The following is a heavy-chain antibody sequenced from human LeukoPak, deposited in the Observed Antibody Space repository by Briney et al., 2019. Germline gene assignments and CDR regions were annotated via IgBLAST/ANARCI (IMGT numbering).Heavy chain of an antibody. Sequence: SETLSLTCTVSGGSISSTNYYWDWIHQPPGKGLAWIGTIYYSGTTYYNPSPQSRVTISVDTSKNQLSLKLNSVTAADTAVYYCASRGYSYGYFDYWGRGTLVTVSS. CDR2: IYYSGTT. J-gene: IGHJ4*02. D-gene: IGHD5-18*01. CDR1: GGSISSTNYY. CDR3: ASRGYSYGYFDY. V-gene: IGHV4-39*07.